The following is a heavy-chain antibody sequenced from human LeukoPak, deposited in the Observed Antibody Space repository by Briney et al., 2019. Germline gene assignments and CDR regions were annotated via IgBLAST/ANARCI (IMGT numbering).Heavy chain of an antibody. CDR3: ARDLVAITMVRGVMRY. Sequence: ASVKVSCKASGYTFTTYDINWVRQATGQGLEWMGWMNPNSGNTGYAQKFQGRVTMTRNTSISTAYMELSRLRSDDTAVYYCARDLVAITMVRGVMRYWGQGTLVTVSS. J-gene: IGHJ4*02. CDR1: GYTFTTYD. CDR2: MNPNSGNT. V-gene: IGHV1-8*01. D-gene: IGHD3-10*01.